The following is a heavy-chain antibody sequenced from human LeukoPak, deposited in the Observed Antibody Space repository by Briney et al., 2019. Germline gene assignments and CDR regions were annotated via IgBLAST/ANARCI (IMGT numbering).Heavy chain of an antibody. J-gene: IGHJ5*02. CDR2: MNPNSGNT. Sequence: ASVKVSCKASGYTFTSYDINWVRQATGQGLEWMGWMNPNSGNTGYAQKFQGRVTMTRNTSISTAYMELSSLRSEDTAVYYCARDLGYCSSTSCHSRFDPWGQGTLATVSS. D-gene: IGHD2-2*02. CDR3: ARDLGYCSSTSCHSRFDP. CDR1: GYTFTSYD. V-gene: IGHV1-8*01.